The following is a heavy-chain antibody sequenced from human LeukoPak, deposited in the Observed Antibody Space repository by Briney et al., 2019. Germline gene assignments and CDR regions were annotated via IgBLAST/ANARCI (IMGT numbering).Heavy chain of an antibody. V-gene: IGHV4-61*02. J-gene: IGHJ4*02. CDR2: IYTSGST. CDR3: ARRGYSSGWHYFDY. D-gene: IGHD6-19*01. Sequence: PSETLSLTCTVSGGSISSGSYYWSWIRQPAGKGLEWIGRIYTSGSTNYNPSLKSRVTISVDTSKNQFSLKLSSVTAADTAVYYCARRGYSSGWHYFDYWGQGTLVTVSS. CDR1: GGSISSGSYY.